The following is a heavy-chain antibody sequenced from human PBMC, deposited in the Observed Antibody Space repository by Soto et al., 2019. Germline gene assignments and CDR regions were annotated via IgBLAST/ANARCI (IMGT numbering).Heavy chain of an antibody. CDR2: IKFDGSFT. CDR1: GFTFSDYW. V-gene: IGHV3-74*01. Sequence: EVQLVESGGGLVQPGGSLRLSCVASGFTFSDYWMHWVLQAPGKGLVWVSRIKFDGSFTSHADSVKGRFTISRDNARNTVHLQMDSLRAEDTGVYYCARGLRNYYGVDVWGQGTTVTVSS. CDR3: ARGLRNYYGVDV. D-gene: IGHD4-17*01. J-gene: IGHJ6*02.